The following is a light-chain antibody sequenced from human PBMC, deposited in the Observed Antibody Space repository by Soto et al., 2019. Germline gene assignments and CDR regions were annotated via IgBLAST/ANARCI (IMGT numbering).Light chain of an antibody. CDR2: DNK. Sequence: QSVLTQPPSVSGAPGQRVTISCTGSSFNIGAGYDVHWYQQLPGRAPKLIIYDNKNRPSGVPDRFSGSNSGTSASLAITGLQAEDEADYYCQSFDNSLRGFYVFGTGTKVTVL. CDR1: SFNIGAGYD. V-gene: IGLV1-40*01. CDR3: QSFDNSLRGFYV. J-gene: IGLJ1*01.